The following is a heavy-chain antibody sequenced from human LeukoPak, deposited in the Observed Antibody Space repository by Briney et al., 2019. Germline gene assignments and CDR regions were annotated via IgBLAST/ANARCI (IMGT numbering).Heavy chain of an antibody. CDR2: IYYSGST. J-gene: IGHJ4*02. Sequence: SETLSLTCTVSNGSISSSSYYWGWIRQPPGKGLEWIGTIYYSGSTYYSPSLKSRVTITVDTSKRQFSLKLSSVTAADTAVYYCARSYYYVSGSNYYFDYWGQGTLVTVSS. CDR3: ARSYYYVSGSNYYFDY. CDR1: NGSISSSSYY. D-gene: IGHD3-10*01. V-gene: IGHV4-39*01.